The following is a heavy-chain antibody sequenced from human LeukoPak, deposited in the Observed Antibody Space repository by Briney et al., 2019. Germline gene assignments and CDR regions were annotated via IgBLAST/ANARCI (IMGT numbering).Heavy chain of an antibody. CDR3: ARGHARIQLWFNAFDI. J-gene: IGHJ3*02. D-gene: IGHD5-18*01. CDR1: GYTFTSYY. V-gene: IGHV1-18*04. Sequence: ASVKVSCKTSGYTFTSYYIHWLRQAPGQGLEWMGWISAHNGNTNYAQKLQGRVTMTTDTSTSTAYMELRSLRSDDTAVYYCARGHARIQLWFNAFDIWGQGTMVTVSS. CDR2: ISAHNGNT.